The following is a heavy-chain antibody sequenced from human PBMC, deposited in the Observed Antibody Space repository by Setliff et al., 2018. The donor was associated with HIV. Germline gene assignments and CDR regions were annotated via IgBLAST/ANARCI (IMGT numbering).Heavy chain of an antibody. J-gene: IGHJ3*02. Sequence: SETLSLTCAVYGESLSGYYWSWIRQPPGKGLEWVGEINHSRATNYNPSLQSRLTVSVDTSKNQFSLKLSSVTAADTAVYYCARDFLFGDAFDIWGQGTMVTVSS. V-gene: IGHV4-34*01. CDR2: INHSRAT. CDR3: ARDFLFGDAFDI. CDR1: GESLSGYY. D-gene: IGHD3-16*01.